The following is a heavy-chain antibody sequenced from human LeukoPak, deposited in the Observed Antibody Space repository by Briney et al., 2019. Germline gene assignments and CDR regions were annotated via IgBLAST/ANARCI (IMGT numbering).Heavy chain of an antibody. D-gene: IGHD3-16*01. J-gene: IGHJ5*02. V-gene: IGHV1-18*01. CDR1: GYAFPSYG. Sequence: GASVKVSCKASGYAFPSYGISWVRQAPGQGLEWMGWINPYNVNTNYAQNFQGRVTMTTDTSTSTAYMDLRSLRSDDTAVYYWARGPALHKNWVGGRWFDPWGQGTLVTVSS. CDR3: ARGPALHKNWVGGRWFDP. CDR2: INPYNVNT.